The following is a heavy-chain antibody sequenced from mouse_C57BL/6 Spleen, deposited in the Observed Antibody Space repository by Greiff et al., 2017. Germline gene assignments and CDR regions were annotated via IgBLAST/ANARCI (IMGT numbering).Heavy chain of an antibody. J-gene: IGHJ2*01. CDR3: ARGDYGSSYVRYYFDY. Sequence: VQLQQSGPELVKPGASVKISCKASGYSFTGYYMNWVKQSPEKSLEWIGEINPSTGGTTYNQKFKAKATLTVDKSSSTAYMQLKSLTSEGSAVYYCARGDYGSSYVRYYFDYWGQGTTLTVSS. CDR2: INPSTGGT. CDR1: GYSFTGYY. V-gene: IGHV1-42*01. D-gene: IGHD1-1*01.